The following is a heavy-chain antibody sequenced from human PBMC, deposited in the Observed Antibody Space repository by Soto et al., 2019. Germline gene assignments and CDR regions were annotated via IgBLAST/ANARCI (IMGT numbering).Heavy chain of an antibody. CDR3: AKSRENYDSSVYQSCVYYYFPMDV. CDR1: GFTFTTYG. J-gene: IGHJ6*02. D-gene: IGHD3-22*01. CDR2: ISYDGSNK. V-gene: IGHV3-30*18. Sequence: QVQLVESGGGVVQPGRSMRLSCAASGFTFTTYGMHWVRQAPGKGLEWVSVISYDGSNKYYADSVKGRFTISRDNSKNTLYLQTNSLRPEDTAVYYCAKSRENYDSSVYQSCVYYYFPMDVWGQGTTVTVSS.